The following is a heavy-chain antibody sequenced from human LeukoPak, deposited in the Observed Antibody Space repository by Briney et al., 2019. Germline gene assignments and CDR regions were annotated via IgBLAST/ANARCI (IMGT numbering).Heavy chain of an antibody. CDR1: GGTFSSYA. V-gene: IGHV1-69*13. CDR2: IIPIFGTA. J-gene: IGHJ4*02. D-gene: IGHD1-26*01. Sequence: ASVKVSCKAPGGTFSSYAISWVRQAPGQGLEWMGGIIPIFGTANYAQKFQGRVTITADESTSTAYMELSSLRSEDTAVYYCASGRSGSYYEYFDYWGQGTLVTVSS. CDR3: ASGRSGSYYEYFDY.